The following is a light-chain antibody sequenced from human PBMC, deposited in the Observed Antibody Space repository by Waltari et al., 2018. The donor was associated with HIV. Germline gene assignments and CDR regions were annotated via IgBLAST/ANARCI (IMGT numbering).Light chain of an antibody. Sequence: QSALTQPASVSGSPGQSITISCSGTTSAIPTSDFVSWYQKHPAKAPKLLIYDVTARPSGVSRRFSGSKSGSTASLTISSIQADDEADYYCSSYTTSNTVVFGPGTKLSVL. CDR3: SSYTTSNTVV. CDR1: TSAIPTSDF. V-gene: IGLV2-14*03. CDR2: DVT. J-gene: IGLJ2*01.